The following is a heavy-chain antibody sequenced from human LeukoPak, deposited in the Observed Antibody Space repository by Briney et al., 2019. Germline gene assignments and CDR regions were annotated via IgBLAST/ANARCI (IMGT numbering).Heavy chain of an antibody. D-gene: IGHD5-18*01. CDR2: ISSSSSYI. CDR3: ARAIGYSYGFDY. Sequence: GGSLRLSCAASGFTFSSYSMNWVRQAPGKGLEWVSSISSSSSYIYYADSVKGRFTISRDNAKNSLYLQMNSLRAEDTGVYYCARAIGYSYGFDYWGQGTLVTVSS. CDR1: GFTFSSYS. J-gene: IGHJ4*02. V-gene: IGHV3-21*01.